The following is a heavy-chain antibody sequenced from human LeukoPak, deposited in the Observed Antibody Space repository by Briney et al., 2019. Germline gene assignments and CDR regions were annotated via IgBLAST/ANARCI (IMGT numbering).Heavy chain of an antibody. CDR1: GFTFSSYG. V-gene: IGHV3-33*01. CDR3: ARGTSGGYEGDY. CDR2: IWYDGSSK. D-gene: IGHD1-1*01. Sequence: GGSLGLSCAASGFTFSSYGMHWVRQAPGKGLEWVAVIWYDGSSKYYADSVKGRFTISRDNSKNTLYLQMNSLRAEHTAVYYCARGTSGGYEGDYWGQGALVSVSS. J-gene: IGHJ4*02.